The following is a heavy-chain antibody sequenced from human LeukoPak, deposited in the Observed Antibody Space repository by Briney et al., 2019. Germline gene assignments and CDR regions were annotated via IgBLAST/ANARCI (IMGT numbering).Heavy chain of an antibody. V-gene: IGHV4-59*01. CDR2: IYYSGST. Sequence: SETLSLTCTVSGGSISSYYWSWIRQPPGKGLEWIGYIYYSGSTNYNPSLKSRVTISVDTSKNQFSLKLSSVTAADTAVYYCARKLRFPDRYFDLWGRGTLVTVSS. J-gene: IGHJ2*01. CDR1: GGSISSYY. D-gene: IGHD4-17*01. CDR3: ARKLRFPDRYFDL.